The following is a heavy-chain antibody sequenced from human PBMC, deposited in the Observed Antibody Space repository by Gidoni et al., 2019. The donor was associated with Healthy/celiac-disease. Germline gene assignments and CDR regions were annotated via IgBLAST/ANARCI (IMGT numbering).Heavy chain of an antibody. CDR1: GFTFSSYA. J-gene: IGHJ6*03. Sequence: EVQLLASGGGLVQPGGSLRLSCAASGFTFSSYAMSWVRKAPGKGLEWVSAISGSGGSTYYADSGKGRFTISRDNSKNTLYLQMNSLRAEDTAVYYCAIAVEGYYYYMDVWGKGTTVTVSS. CDR3: AIAVEGYYYYMDV. CDR2: ISGSGGST. V-gene: IGHV3-23*01.